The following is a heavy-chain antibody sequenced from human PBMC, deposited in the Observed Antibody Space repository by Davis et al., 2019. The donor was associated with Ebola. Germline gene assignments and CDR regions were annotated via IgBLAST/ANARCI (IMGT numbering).Heavy chain of an antibody. V-gene: IGHV1-2*02. CDR2: INPNSGGT. J-gene: IGHJ4*02. Sequence: ASVKVSCKASGYTFTGYYMQWVRQAPGQGLEWMGWINPNSGGTNYAQKFQGRVTMTRDTSISTAYMELSSLRSDDTAVYYCARGGVTTVTTLGPYWGQGTLVTVSS. CDR3: ARGGVTTVTTLGPY. CDR1: GYTFTGYY. D-gene: IGHD4-17*01.